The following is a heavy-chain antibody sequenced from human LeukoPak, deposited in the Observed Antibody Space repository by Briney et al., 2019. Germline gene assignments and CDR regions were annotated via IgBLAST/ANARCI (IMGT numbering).Heavy chain of an antibody. Sequence: AASVKVSCKASGGTFSSYAISWVRQAPGQGLEWMGGIIPIFGTANYAQKFQGRVTITADESTSTAYMELSSLRSEDTAVYYCASRDGYNQELGYWGQGTLVTVSS. D-gene: IGHD5-24*01. V-gene: IGHV1-69*13. CDR1: GGTFSSYA. CDR2: IIPIFGTA. CDR3: ASRDGYNQELGY. J-gene: IGHJ4*02.